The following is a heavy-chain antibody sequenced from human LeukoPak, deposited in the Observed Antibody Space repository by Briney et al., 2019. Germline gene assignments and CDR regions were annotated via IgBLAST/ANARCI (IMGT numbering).Heavy chain of an antibody. V-gene: IGHV4-30-2*01. D-gene: IGHD3-16*01. Sequence: SETLSLTCAVSGGSISSGGYSWSWIRQPPGKGLEWIGYIYHSGSTYYNPSLKSRVTMSVDTSKNQFSLKLSSVTAADTAVYYCARAWPPTPYGWYFDYWGQGTLVTVSS. CDR3: ARAWPPTPYGWYFDY. CDR1: GGSISSGGYS. CDR2: IYHSGST. J-gene: IGHJ4*02.